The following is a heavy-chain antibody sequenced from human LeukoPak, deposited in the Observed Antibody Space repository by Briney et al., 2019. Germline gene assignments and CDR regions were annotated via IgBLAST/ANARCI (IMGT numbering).Heavy chain of an antibody. CDR2: ITNSGTM. V-gene: IGHV3-11*01. Sequence: PGGSLRLSCAASGFTFRDYYMSWIRQAPGKGLEWISYITNSGTMFYAGSVKGRFTVSRDDAKNSLYLQMNSLRGEDTAVYYCARNRGLVATNADYYMDVWGNGTTVIVSS. CDR1: GFTFRDYY. D-gene: IGHD5-12*01. CDR3: ARNRGLVATNADYYMDV. J-gene: IGHJ6*03.